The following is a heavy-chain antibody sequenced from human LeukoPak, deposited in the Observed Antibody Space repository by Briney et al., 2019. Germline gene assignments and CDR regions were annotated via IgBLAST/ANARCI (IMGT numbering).Heavy chain of an antibody. CDR2: ISSSGGAT. CDR1: GFTFSSYS. D-gene: IGHD6-19*01. V-gene: IGHV3-23*01. J-gene: IGHJ4*02. CDR3: VKVGSCWSFDY. Sequence: GGSLRLSCAASGFTFSSYSMTWVRQATGKGLEWVSVISSSGGATDYAGSVKGRFTISRDNSKNTLYLQMSSLRAEDTAVYYCVKVGSCWSFDYWGQGTLVTVSS.